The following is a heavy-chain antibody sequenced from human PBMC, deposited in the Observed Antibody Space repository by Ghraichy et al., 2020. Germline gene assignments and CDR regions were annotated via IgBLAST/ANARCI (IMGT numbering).Heavy chain of an antibody. D-gene: IGHD3-22*01. V-gene: IGHV4-59*01. CDR2: IYYSGST. J-gene: IGHJ4*02. CDR3: ATMGRSGYHFDY. Sequence: SETLSLTCTVSGDPISSYYWSWIRQPPWKGLEWIGYIYYSGSTNYNPSLKSRVTISVDTSKNQFSLKVSSVTAADTAVYYCATMGRSGYHFDYWGQGTLVTVSS. CDR1: GDPISSYY.